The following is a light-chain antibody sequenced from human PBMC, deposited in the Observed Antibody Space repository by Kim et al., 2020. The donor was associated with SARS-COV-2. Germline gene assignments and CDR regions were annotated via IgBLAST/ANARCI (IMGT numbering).Light chain of an antibody. CDR3: QQYNNWPT. CDR1: QSISSN. CDR2: GAS. Sequence: SPWERATLSCSASQSISSNLAWYQQKPGWARRYLTYGASAMATGVPARFSGSGSGTEFTLTVSSLQSEDFEVYYCQQYNNWPTFGRGTKLDIK. V-gene: IGKV3-15*01. J-gene: IGKJ4*01.